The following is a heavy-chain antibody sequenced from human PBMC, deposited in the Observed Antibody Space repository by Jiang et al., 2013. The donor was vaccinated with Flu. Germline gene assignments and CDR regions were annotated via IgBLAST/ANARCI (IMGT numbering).Heavy chain of an antibody. CDR3: ARSEQGTLIKAGYCSSTSCYSAFDI. Sequence: RLSCAASGFTFSSYGMHWVRQAPGKGLEWVAVIWYDGSNKYYADSVKGRFTISRDNSKNTLYLQMNSLRAEDTAVYYCARSEQGTLIKAGYCSSTSCYSAFDIWGQGTMVTVSS. V-gene: IGHV3-33*01. CDR1: GFTFSSYG. D-gene: IGHD2-2*01. J-gene: IGHJ3*02. CDR2: IWYDGSNK.